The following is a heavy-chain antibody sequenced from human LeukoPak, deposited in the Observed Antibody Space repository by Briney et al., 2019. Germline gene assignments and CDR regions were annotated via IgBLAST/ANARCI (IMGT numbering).Heavy chain of an antibody. CDR2: ISSSSSTI. CDR1: GFMLSDSA. J-gene: IGHJ6*02. CDR3: ARDVENYGSGSYYYYYGMDV. D-gene: IGHD3-10*01. V-gene: IGHV3-48*02. Sequence: GGSLRLSCAASGFMLSDSAMSWVRLAPGKGLEWVSYISSSSSTIYYADSVKGRFTISRDNAKNSLYLQMNSLRDEDTAVYYCARDVENYGSGSYYYYYGMDVWGQGTTVTVSS.